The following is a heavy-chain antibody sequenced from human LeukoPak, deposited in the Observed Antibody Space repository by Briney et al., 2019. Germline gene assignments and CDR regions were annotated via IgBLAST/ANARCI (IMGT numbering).Heavy chain of an antibody. CDR1: GYSFTSYW. CDR2: IYPGNSDT. D-gene: IGHD4-17*01. V-gene: IGHV5-51*01. Sequence: GESLKISCKGSGYSFTSYWIGWVRQMPGKGLEWMGIIYPGNSDTKYSPSFQGQVTFSADKSTSTAYLQWSSLKASDTAIYYCARPRDYGPGYYFDYWGQGTLVTVSS. J-gene: IGHJ4*02. CDR3: ARPRDYGPGYYFDY.